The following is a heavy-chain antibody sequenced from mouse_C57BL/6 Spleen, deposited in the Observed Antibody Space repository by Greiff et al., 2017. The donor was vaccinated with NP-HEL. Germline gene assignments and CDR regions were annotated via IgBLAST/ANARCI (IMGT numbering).Heavy chain of an antibody. CDR3: ARYGYDSFDY. J-gene: IGHJ2*01. D-gene: IGHD2-2*01. CDR2: IYPGDGDT. CDR1: GYAFSSSW. Sequence: VKLMESGPELVKPGASVKISCKASGYAFSSSWMNWVKQRPGKGLEWIGRIYPGDGDTNYNGKFKGKATLTADKSSSTAYMQLSSLTSEDSAVYFCARYGYDSFDYWGQGTTLTVSS. V-gene: IGHV1-82*01.